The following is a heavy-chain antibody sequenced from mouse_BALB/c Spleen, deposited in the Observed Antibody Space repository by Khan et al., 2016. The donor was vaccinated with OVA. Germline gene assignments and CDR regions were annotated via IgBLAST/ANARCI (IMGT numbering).Heavy chain of an antibody. Sequence: EVQLVESGPGLVKPSQSLSLTCTVTGYSITSEFAWNWIRQFPGNKLEWMGYISYSGNTRYNPSLKSLISITRDTSRNQFFLQLSSVTTEDTATYYCARKDYYDYDPFPYWGQGTLVTVSA. J-gene: IGHJ3*01. CDR1: GYSITSEFA. CDR3: ARKDYYDYDPFPY. CDR2: ISYSGNT. D-gene: IGHD2-4*01. V-gene: IGHV3-2*02.